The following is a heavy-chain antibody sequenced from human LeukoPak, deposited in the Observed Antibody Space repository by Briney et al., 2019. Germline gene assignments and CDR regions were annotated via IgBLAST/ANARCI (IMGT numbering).Heavy chain of an antibody. V-gene: IGHV3-21*01. Sequence: PGGSLRLSCAASGFTFSSYSMNWVRQAPGKGLEWVSSISSSSSYTYYADSVKGRFTISRDNAKNSLYLQMNSLRAEDTAVYYCAGFTPGGAFDIWGQGTMVAVSS. CDR2: ISSSSSYT. CDR1: GFTFSSYS. CDR3: AGFTPGGAFDI. D-gene: IGHD4-23*01. J-gene: IGHJ3*02.